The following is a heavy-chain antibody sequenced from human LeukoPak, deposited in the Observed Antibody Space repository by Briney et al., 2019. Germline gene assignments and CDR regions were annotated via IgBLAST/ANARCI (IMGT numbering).Heavy chain of an antibody. CDR3: ASGGAKSYYYYMDV. CDR1: GGSISSYY. V-gene: IGHV4-59*01. J-gene: IGHJ6*03. Sequence: SETLSLTCTVSGGSISSYYWSWIRQPPGKGLEWIGYISYSGSTNYNPSLKSRVTISVDTSKNQFSLKLSSVTAADTAVYYCASGGAKSYYYYMDVWGKGTTVTVSS. CDR2: ISYSGST. D-gene: IGHD1-26*01.